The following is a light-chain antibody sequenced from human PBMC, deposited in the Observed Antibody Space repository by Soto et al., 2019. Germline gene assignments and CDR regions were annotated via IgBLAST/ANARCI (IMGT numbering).Light chain of an antibody. Sequence: DIQLTQSPSTLSASVGDSVTITCRASQNVSTSLAWYQHKPGEAPKLLMFDVSNLESGVPSRFSGSGSGTEFTISISSLHSDDFAKYYCQQYDYSRTFGQGTKVDIK. V-gene: IGKV1-5*01. CDR3: QQYDYSRT. CDR1: QNVSTS. J-gene: IGKJ1*01. CDR2: DVS.